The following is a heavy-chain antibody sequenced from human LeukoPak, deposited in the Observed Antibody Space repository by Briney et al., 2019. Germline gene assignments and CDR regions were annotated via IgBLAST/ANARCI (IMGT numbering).Heavy chain of an antibody. D-gene: IGHD2-2*01. Sequence: PSETLSLTCAVYGGSFSGYYWSWIRQPPGKGLGWIGEINHSGSTNYNPSLKSRVTISVDTSKNQFSLKLSSVTAADTAVYYCARGKAIRTHPLHCSSTSCSYYFDYWGQGTLVTVSS. CDR2: INHSGST. CDR3: ARGKAIRTHPLHCSSTSCSYYFDY. CDR1: GGSFSGYY. V-gene: IGHV4-34*01. J-gene: IGHJ4*02.